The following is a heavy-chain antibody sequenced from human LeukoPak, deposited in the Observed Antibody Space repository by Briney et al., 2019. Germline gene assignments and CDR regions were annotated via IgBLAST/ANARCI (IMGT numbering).Heavy chain of an antibody. V-gene: IGHV3-30*02. J-gene: IGHJ3*01. CDR1: GFTFSSSG. Sequence: GGSLRLSCAASGFTFSSSGMHWVRQAPGKGLEWVAFIRYDGVDTFYVDSVKGRFTISRDNSKNTLYLQMNSLRPEDTAVYYCAKDLGVWGQGTMVTASS. CDR2: IRYDGVDT. CDR3: AKDLGV.